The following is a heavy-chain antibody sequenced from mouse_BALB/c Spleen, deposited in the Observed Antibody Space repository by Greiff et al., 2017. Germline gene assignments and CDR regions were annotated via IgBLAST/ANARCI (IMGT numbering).Heavy chain of an antibody. CDR3: ARGELRAWFAY. J-gene: IGHJ3*01. Sequence: EVKLMESGPELVKPGASVKISCKASGYSFTGYFMNWVMQSHGKSLEWIGRINPYNGDTFYNQKFKGKATLTVDKSSSTAHMELRSLASEDSAVYYCARGELRAWFAYWGQGTLVTVSA. CDR2: INPYNGDT. V-gene: IGHV1-20*02. D-gene: IGHD2-12*01. CDR1: GYSFTGYF.